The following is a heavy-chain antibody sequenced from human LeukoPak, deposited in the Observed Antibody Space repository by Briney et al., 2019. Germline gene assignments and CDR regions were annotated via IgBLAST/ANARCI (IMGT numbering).Heavy chain of an antibody. Sequence: GGSLRLSCAASGFTFSSYSMNWVRQAPGKGLEWVSSISSSSSYIYYADSVKGRFTISRDNAKNSLYLQMNSLRAEDTAVYYCARACGGDCAHFDYWGQGTLVTVSS. CDR2: ISSSSSYI. CDR3: ARACGGDCAHFDY. J-gene: IGHJ4*02. CDR1: GFTFSSYS. V-gene: IGHV3-21*01. D-gene: IGHD2-21*01.